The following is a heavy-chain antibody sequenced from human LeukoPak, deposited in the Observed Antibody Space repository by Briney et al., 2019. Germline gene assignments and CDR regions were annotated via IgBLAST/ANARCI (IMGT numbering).Heavy chain of an antibody. CDR2: LIGSGVIT. CDR3: AKDENYYDSSGYYHRPDY. V-gene: IGHV3-23*01. Sequence: PGGSLRLSCAASGFTFSSYAMSWVRQAPREWLEWVSALIGSGVITYYAGSVKGRSTISRDNSKNALYLQMNSLRAEDTAVYYCAKDENYYDSSGYYHRPDYWGQGTLVTVSS. D-gene: IGHD3-22*01. CDR1: GFTFSSYA. J-gene: IGHJ4*02.